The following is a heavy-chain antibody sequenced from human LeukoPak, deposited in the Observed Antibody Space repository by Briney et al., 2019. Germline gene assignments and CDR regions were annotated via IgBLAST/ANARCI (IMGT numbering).Heavy chain of an antibody. V-gene: IGHV1-69*06. J-gene: IGHJ6*04. CDR1: GGTFSSYA. Sequence: GASVKVSCKASGGTFSSYAISWVRQAPGQGLEWMGGIIPIFGTANYAQKFQGRVTITADKSTSTAYMELSSLRSEDTAVYYCARWGANMVPGVIFSYYGMDVWGKGTTVTVSS. D-gene: IGHD3-10*01. CDR2: IIPIFGTA. CDR3: ARWGANMVPGVIFSYYGMDV.